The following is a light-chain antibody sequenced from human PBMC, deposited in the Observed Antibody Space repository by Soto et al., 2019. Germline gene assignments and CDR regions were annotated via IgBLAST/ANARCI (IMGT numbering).Light chain of an antibody. J-gene: IGKJ4*01. CDR1: QSVSSSY. V-gene: IGKV3-20*01. CDR2: AAS. Sequence: EIVLTQSPGTLSLSPGERATLSCRASQSVSSSYLAWYQQKPGQAPRLLIYAASSRATGIPDRFSGSGSGTDFTLTISRLEPEDFAVYSCQQYGNSPLTFGGGTKVEIK. CDR3: QQYGNSPLT.